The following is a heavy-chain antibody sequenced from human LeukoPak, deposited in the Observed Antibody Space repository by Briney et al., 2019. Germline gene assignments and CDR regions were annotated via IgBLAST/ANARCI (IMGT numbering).Heavy chain of an antibody. V-gene: IGHV1-69*06. CDR3: ARGSIAAAGTSYYYYMDV. J-gene: IGHJ6*03. CDR2: IIPIFGTA. CDR1: GGTVSRYP. D-gene: IGHD6-13*01. Sequence: ASVKVSCKASGGTVSRYPISWVRQAPGQGLEWMGGIIPIFGTANYAQKFQGRVTITADKSTSTAYMELSSLRSEDTAVYYCARGSIAAAGTSYYYYMDVWGKGTTVTVSS.